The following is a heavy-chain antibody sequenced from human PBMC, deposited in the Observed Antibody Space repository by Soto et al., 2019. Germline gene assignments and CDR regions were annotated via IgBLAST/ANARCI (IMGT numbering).Heavy chain of an antibody. Sequence: PGGSLRLSCAASGFTFSSYAMSWVRQAPGKGLEWVSAISGSGGSTYYADSVKGRFTISRDNSKNTLYLQMNSLRAEDTAVYYCAKDPRYSGRVSWFDPWGQGTLVTVSS. CDR3: AKDPRYSGRVSWFDP. D-gene: IGHD1-26*01. J-gene: IGHJ5*02. V-gene: IGHV3-23*01. CDR2: ISGSGGST. CDR1: GFTFSSYA.